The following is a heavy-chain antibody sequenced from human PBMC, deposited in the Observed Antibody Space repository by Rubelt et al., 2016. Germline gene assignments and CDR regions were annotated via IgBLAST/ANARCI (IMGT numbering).Heavy chain of an antibody. CDR1: GGSFSGYY. Sequence: QVQLQQWGAGLLKPSETLSLTCAVYGGSFSGYYWSWIRQPPGKVLEWNGEINHSGSTNYNPSLKSRVTISVDTAKNQFSLKLSSVTAADTAVYYCARVTGGSSDYWGQGTLVTVSS. J-gene: IGHJ4*02. D-gene: IGHD3-16*01. CDR2: INHSGST. CDR3: ARVTGGSSDY. V-gene: IGHV4-34*01.